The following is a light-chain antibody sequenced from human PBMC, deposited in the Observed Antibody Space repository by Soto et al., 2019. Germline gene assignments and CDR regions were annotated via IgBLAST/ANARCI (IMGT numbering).Light chain of an antibody. CDR1: QAIRND. Sequence: IQMTRSPSSLSASVGDRVTITCRASQAIRNDLGWYQQKPGKVPKLLIYSASTLQSGVPSRFSGSGSGTDFTLTISSLEPEDFATYYCLQDYIYPYTFGQGTKLEIK. V-gene: IGKV1-6*01. CDR3: LQDYIYPYT. J-gene: IGKJ2*01. CDR2: SAS.